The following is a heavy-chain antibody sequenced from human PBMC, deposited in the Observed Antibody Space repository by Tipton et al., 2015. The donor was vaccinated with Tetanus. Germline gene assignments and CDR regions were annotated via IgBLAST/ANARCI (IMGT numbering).Heavy chain of an antibody. V-gene: IGHV1-18*01. CDR1: GYTFTSYG. CDR3: ARDLITMIVVVIPPSYYYYGMDV. D-gene: IGHD3-22*01. J-gene: IGHJ6*02. CDR2: ISAYNGHT. Sequence: QLVQSGAEVKKPGASVKVSCKASGYTFTSYGISWVRQAPGQGLEWMGWISAYNGHTNYAQKLQGRVTMTTDTSTSTAYMELRSLRSDDTAVYYCARDLITMIVVVIPPSYYYYGMDVWGQGTTVTVSS.